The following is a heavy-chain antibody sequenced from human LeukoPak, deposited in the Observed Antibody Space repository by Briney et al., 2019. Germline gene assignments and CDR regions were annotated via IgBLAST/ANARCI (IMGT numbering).Heavy chain of an antibody. J-gene: IGHJ3*02. Sequence: GGSLRLSCAASGFSFRNAWMSCVRPAPGMGLEWVGRIKSKTDGGTTDYAAPMKGRLTISRDDSKNTLYLQMNSLKIDDTAIYYCTTTQGGTSFDAFDIWGPGTMVTVSS. CDR1: GFSFRNAW. D-gene: IGHD1-1*01. CDR2: IKSKTDGGTT. V-gene: IGHV3-15*01. CDR3: TTTQGGTSFDAFDI.